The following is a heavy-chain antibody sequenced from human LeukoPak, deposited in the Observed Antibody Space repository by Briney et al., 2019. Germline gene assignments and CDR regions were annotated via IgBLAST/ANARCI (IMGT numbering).Heavy chain of an antibody. Sequence: ASVKVSCKASGYTFTSYDINWVRQATGQGLEWMGWINTNTGNPTYAQGFTGRFVFSLDTSVSTAYLQISNLKTEDTAVYYCARVEGTMPDYWGQGTLVTVAS. CDR2: INTNTGNP. V-gene: IGHV7-4-1*02. J-gene: IGHJ4*02. CDR3: ARVEGTMPDY. D-gene: IGHD2-2*01. CDR1: GYTFTSYD.